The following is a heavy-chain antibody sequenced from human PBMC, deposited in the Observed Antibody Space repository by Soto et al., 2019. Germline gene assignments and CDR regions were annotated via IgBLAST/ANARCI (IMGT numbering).Heavy chain of an antibody. V-gene: IGHV3-33*01. Sequence: QVQLVESGGGVVQPGRSLRLSCAASGFTFSSYGMHWVRQAPGKGLEWVAVIWYDGSNKYYADSVKGRFTISRDNSKNTLYLQMNSLRAEDTAVYYCARDGRDGYNYGGNWFDPWAREPWSPSPQ. CDR2: IWYDGSNK. CDR3: ARDGRDGYNYGGNWFDP. D-gene: IGHD5-12*01. J-gene: IGHJ5*02. CDR1: GFTFSSYG.